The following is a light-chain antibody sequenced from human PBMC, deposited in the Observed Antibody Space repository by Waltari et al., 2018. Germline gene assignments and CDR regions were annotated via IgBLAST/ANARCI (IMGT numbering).Light chain of an antibody. CDR2: YDV. Sequence: QSVLTQPPSVSEAPRQRVTISCSGSRSNIGNNVVTWYQQLPGKAPKLLIYYDVLLPSGVSDRFSGSKSGTSASLAISGLQSEDEADYYCSAWDDSLNGPVFGGGTKLTVL. CDR3: SAWDDSLNGPV. V-gene: IGLV1-36*01. J-gene: IGLJ2*01. CDR1: RSNIGNNV.